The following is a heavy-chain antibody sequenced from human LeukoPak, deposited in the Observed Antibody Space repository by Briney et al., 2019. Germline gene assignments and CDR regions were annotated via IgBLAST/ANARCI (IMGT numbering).Heavy chain of an antibody. CDR2: INPNSGGT. V-gene: IGHV1-2*02. D-gene: IGHD3-10*01. CDR1: GYTFTGYY. CDR3: AREKYYGSGSWDFDY. Sequence: ASVKVSCKASGYTFTGYYMHWVRQAPGQGLEWMGWINPNSGGTNHAQKFQGRVTMTRDTSISTAYMELSRLRSDDTAVYYCAREKYYGSGSWDFDYWGQGTLVTVSS. J-gene: IGHJ4*02.